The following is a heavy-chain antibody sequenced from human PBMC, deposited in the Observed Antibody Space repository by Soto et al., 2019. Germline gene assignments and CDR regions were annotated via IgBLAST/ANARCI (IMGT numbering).Heavy chain of an antibody. CDR3: AREKGHYYDRSGYYYFDY. Sequence: SQTLSLTCAISGDSVSSNSAAWNWIRQSPSRGLEWLGWTYYRNKWYNDYAVSVKSRITINPDTTKNQFSLQLNTVTPEDKAVDYCAREKGHYYDRSGYYYFDYWGQGTLVTVSS. V-gene: IGHV6-1*01. CDR1: GDSVSSNSAA. D-gene: IGHD3-22*01. J-gene: IGHJ4*02. CDR2: TYYRNKWYN.